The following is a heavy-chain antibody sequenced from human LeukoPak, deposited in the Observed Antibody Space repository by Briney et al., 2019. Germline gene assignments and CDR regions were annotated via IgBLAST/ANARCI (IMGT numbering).Heavy chain of an antibody. CDR1: GFTFSSYS. CDR3: ARGIAAAGTTFDY. CDR2: ISSSSSYI. Sequence: GGSLRLSCAASGFTFSSYSMNWVRQAPGKGLEWVSSISSSSSYIYYADSVKGRFTISRDNAKNSLYLQMNSLRAKDTAVYYCARGIAAAGTTFDYWGQGTLVTVSS. V-gene: IGHV3-21*01. D-gene: IGHD6-13*01. J-gene: IGHJ4*02.